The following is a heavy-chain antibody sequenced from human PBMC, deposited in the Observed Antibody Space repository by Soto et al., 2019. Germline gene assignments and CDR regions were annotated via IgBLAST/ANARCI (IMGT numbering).Heavy chain of an antibody. CDR2: ISDDGSNK. CDR1: GFTFSRYG. D-gene: IGHD3-16*02. V-gene: IGHV3-30*18. CDR3: AKDFVMITFGGVIPSEGFDY. Sequence: GGSLRLSCAASGFTFSRYGMHWVRQAPGKGLEGVAVISDDGSNKYYPDSVKGRFTISRDNSKTTLYLQMNSLIAEDTAGYYCAKDFVMITFGGVIPSEGFDYWGQGPLVTVYS. J-gene: IGHJ4*02.